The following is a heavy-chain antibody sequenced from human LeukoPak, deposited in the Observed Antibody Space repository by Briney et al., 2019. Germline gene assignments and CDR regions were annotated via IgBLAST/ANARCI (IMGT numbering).Heavy chain of an antibody. CDR2: IKNKDEGGTI. CDR3: CFGDYGDF. J-gene: IGHJ4*02. V-gene: IGHV3-15*05. D-gene: IGHD4-17*01. CDR1: GFSFSDTY. Sequence: GGSLRLPCAASGFSFSDTYMSWVRQAPGKGLEWIGRIKNKDEGGTIHYAPPVKDRFTISRDDSRNTVYLQMNNMITEDTGVYYCCFGDYGDFWGQGTLVTVSS.